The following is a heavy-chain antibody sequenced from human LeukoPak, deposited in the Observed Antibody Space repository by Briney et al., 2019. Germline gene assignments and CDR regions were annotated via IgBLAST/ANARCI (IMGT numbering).Heavy chain of an antibody. CDR1: GGSIRSSH. D-gene: IGHD4-17*01. Sequence: SETLSLTCTVSGGSIRSSHWSWIRQPPGKGLEFIGYIYYSGTSNYNPSLKSRVTMSVDTSNNQFSLKLSSVTAADTAVYYCARTYGDYFGGYFDYWGQGTLVTVSS. J-gene: IGHJ4*02. CDR3: ARTYGDYFGGYFDY. CDR2: IYYSGTS. V-gene: IGHV4-59*08.